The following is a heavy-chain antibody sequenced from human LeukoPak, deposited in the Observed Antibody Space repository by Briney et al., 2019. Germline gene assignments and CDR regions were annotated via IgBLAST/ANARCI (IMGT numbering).Heavy chain of an antibody. J-gene: IGHJ6*02. CDR1: GFTFSSYW. Sequence: GGSLRLSCAASGFTFSSYWMNWARQAPGKGLEWVASINHNGNVNYYVDSVKGRFTISRDNAKNSLYLQVSNLRAEDTAVYFCARGGGLDVWGQGATVTVSS. V-gene: IGHV3-7*03. D-gene: IGHD3-16*01. CDR2: INHNGNVN. CDR3: ARGGGLDV.